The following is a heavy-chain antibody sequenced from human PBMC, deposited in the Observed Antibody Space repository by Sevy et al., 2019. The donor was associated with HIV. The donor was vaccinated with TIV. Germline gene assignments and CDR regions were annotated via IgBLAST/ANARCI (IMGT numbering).Heavy chain of an antibody. Sequence: SETLSLTCSVSGYSISSGYYWGWIRQPPGEGLEWIGSIHYSGTTYYNPSLKSRVTISVDTSKNQFSLKLSSVTTADTVVYYCARERYTVGGPHLFDYWGQGTLVTVSS. CDR2: IHYSGTT. D-gene: IGHD1-26*01. CDR1: GYSISSGYY. CDR3: ARERYTVGGPHLFDY. J-gene: IGHJ4*02. V-gene: IGHV4-38-2*02.